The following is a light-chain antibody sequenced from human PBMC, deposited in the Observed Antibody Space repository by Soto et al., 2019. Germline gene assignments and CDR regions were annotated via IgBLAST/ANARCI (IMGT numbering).Light chain of an antibody. V-gene: IGLV2-23*01. CDR2: EGS. Sequence: QSALTQPASVSGSPGQSITISCTGTSSDVGSYDLVSWYQQHPGKAPKAMIYEGSKRPSGVSNRFSGSKSGNTASLTISGLQAEDEADYYCCSYAGSNTMLFGGGTKLTVL. J-gene: IGLJ2*01. CDR1: SSDVGSYDL. CDR3: CSYAGSNTML.